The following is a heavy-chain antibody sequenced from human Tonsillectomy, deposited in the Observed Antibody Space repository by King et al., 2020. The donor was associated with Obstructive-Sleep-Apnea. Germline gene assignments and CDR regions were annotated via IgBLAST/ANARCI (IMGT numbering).Heavy chain of an antibody. D-gene: IGHD5-24*01. CDR3: ARGDGYNHDAFDI. CDR2: IWYDGSNK. V-gene: IGHV3-33*01. Sequence: VQLVESGGGVVQPGRSLRLSCAASGFTFSSYGMHWVRQAPGKGLEWVAVIWYDGSNKYYGDSVKGRFTISRDNSKNTLYLQMNSLRAEDTAVYYCARGDGYNHDAFDIWGQGTMDTVSS. CDR1: GFTFSSYG. J-gene: IGHJ3*02.